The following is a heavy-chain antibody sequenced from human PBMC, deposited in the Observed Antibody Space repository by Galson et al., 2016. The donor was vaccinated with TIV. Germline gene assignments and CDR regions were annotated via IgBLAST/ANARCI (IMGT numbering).Heavy chain of an antibody. D-gene: IGHD6-13*01. V-gene: IGHV1-46*01. CDR3: ASGNASRWTFDI. CDR2: MNPSGGGT. Sequence: SVKVSCKASGYTFTRYYIHWVRQAPGQGLEWMGAMNPSGGGTNHAQNFQGRVTLTRDTSTTTVYMELSTRRSEDTAVYYCASGNASRWTFDIWGQGTMVTVSS. J-gene: IGHJ3*02. CDR1: GYTFTRYY.